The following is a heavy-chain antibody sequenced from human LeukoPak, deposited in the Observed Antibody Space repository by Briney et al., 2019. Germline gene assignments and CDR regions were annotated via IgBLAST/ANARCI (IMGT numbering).Heavy chain of an antibody. CDR1: GGSFSGYY. Sequence: SETLSLTCAVYGGSFSGYYWSWIRQPPGKGLEWIGEINHSGSTNYNPSLKSRVTISVDTSKNQFSLKLSSVTAEDTAVYYCARAPYSKKYYMDVWGKGTTVTVSS. CDR2: INHSGST. J-gene: IGHJ6*03. V-gene: IGHV4-34*01. CDR3: ARAPYSKKYYMDV. D-gene: IGHD2-21*01.